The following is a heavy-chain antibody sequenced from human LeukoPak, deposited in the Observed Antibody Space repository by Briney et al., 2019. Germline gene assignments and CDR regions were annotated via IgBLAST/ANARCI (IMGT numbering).Heavy chain of an antibody. V-gene: IGHV4-59*01. CDR1: GGSLSSYY. CDR3: ARDAAYGDYPDYYYYYGMDV. J-gene: IGHJ6*02. Sequence: SETLSLTCTVSGGSLSSYYWSWIRQPPGKGLEWIGYIYYSGSTNYNPSLKSRVTISVDTSKNQFALKLSSVTAADTAVYYCARDAAYGDYPDYYYYYGMDVWGQGTTVTVSS. CDR2: IYYSGST. D-gene: IGHD4-17*01.